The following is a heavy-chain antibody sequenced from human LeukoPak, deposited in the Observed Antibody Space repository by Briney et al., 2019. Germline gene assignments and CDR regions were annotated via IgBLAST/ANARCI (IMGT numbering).Heavy chain of an antibody. CDR1: GFTFSSYW. J-gene: IGHJ6*04. CDR3: ACTPTSYYYYYDMDV. Sequence: GGSLRLSCAASGFTFSSYWMSWVRQAPGKGLEWVANIKQDGSEKYYVDSVKGRFTISRDNAKSSLYLQMNSLRAEDTAVYYCACTPTSYYYYYDMDVWGKGTTVTVSS. CDR2: IKQDGSEK. D-gene: IGHD2/OR15-2a*01. V-gene: IGHV3-7*03.